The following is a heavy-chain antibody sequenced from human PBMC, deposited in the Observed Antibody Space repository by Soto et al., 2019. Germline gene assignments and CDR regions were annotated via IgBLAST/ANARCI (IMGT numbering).Heavy chain of an antibody. Sequence: EVQLLESGGGLVQPGGSLRLPCAASGFTFSSHAMSWVRQAPGKGLEWVAGISGSGGSTDYADSVKGRFTISRDSSKNTLYLQMNSLRVEDTAVYYCAKGYCSSTSCYGGFDYWGQGTLVTVSS. CDR1: GFTFSSHA. CDR2: ISGSGGST. D-gene: IGHD2-2*01. CDR3: AKGYCSSTSCYGGFDY. J-gene: IGHJ4*02. V-gene: IGHV3-23*01.